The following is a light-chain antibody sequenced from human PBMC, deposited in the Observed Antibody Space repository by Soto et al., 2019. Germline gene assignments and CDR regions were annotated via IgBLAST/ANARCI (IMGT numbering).Light chain of an antibody. CDR1: RGVSANY. CDR2: GAS. V-gene: IGKV3-20*01. CDR3: QQHGSSPRT. J-gene: IGKJ1*01. Sequence: ENLLTQSPGTLSLSPGEGATLSCRASRGVSANYLAWYQQKPGQAPTLLIYGASIRAAGIPDRFSGSGSGTDFTLTIRRLEPDDFAVYYCQQHGSSPRTFGQGTKVEIK.